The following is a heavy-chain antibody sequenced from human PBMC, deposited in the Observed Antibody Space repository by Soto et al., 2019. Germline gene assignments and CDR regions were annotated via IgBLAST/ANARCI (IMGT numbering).Heavy chain of an antibody. CDR2: IIPTIGTT. D-gene: IGHD5-12*01. CDR1: GDTFTIFA. Sequence: QVQLVQSGAEVKKPGSSVKVSCKASGDTFTIFAISWVRQAPGQELEWMGGIIPTIGTTNYAQRIQGRITTTGDESTGTAYMELRSLKSEDTAVYYCARDLGSGYDPGDYWGQGTLVTVPS. V-gene: IGHV1-69*12. CDR3: ARDLGSGYDPGDY. J-gene: IGHJ4*02.